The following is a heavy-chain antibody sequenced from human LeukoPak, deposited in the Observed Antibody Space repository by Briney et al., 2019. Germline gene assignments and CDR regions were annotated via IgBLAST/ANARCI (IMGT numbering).Heavy chain of an antibody. D-gene: IGHD3-22*01. Sequence: GGSLRLSCAASGFTFSSYGMHWVRQAPGKGLEWVAVISYDGSNKYYADSVKGRFTISRDNSKNTLCLQMNSLRAEDTAVYYCAKPAVRYYDSSGYYYFDYWGQGTLVTVSS. CDR1: GFTFSSYG. CDR3: AKPAVRYYDSSGYYYFDY. V-gene: IGHV3-30*18. J-gene: IGHJ4*02. CDR2: ISYDGSNK.